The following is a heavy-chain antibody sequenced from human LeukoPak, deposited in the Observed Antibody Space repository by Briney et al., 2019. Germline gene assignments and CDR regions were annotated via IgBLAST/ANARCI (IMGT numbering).Heavy chain of an antibody. J-gene: IGHJ4*02. Sequence: SETLSLTCTVSGGSISSYYWSWIRQPPGKGLEWIGYIYYSGSTNYNPSLKSRVTISVDTSKNQFSLKLSSVTAADTAVYYCARRRVGLFDDWGQGTLVTVSS. V-gene: IGHV4-59*08. CDR2: IYYSGST. CDR1: GGSISSYY. CDR3: ARRRVGLFDD. D-gene: IGHD3-10*01.